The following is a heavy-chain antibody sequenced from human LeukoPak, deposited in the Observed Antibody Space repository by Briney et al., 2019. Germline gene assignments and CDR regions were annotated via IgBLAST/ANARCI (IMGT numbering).Heavy chain of an antibody. CDR1: GYTFTSYD. Sequence: VASVKVSCKASGYTFTSYDINWVRQATGQGLEWMGWISAYNGNTNYAQNLQGRVTMTTDTSTSTAYMELRSLRSDDTAVYYCARVDYGGHSDFDYFDYWGQGTLVTVSS. CDR3: ARVDYGGHSDFDYFDY. CDR2: ISAYNGNT. V-gene: IGHV1-18*01. J-gene: IGHJ4*02. D-gene: IGHD4-23*01.